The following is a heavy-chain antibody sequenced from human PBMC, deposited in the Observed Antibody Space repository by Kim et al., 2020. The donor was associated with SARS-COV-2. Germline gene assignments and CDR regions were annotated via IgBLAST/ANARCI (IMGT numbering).Heavy chain of an antibody. J-gene: IGHJ2*01. CDR2: INHSGST. Sequence: SETLSLTCAVYGGSFSGYYWSWIRQPPGKGLEWIGEINHSGSTNYNPSLKSRVTISVDTSKNQFSLKLSSVTAADTAVYYCARRGKARGVRQASSYWYFDLWGRGTLVTVSS. D-gene: IGHD3-10*01. CDR3: ARRGKARGVRQASSYWYFDL. CDR1: GGSFSGYY. V-gene: IGHV4-34*01.